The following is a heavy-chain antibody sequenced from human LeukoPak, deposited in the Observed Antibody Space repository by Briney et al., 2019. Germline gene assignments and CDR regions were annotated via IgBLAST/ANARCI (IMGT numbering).Heavy chain of an antibody. V-gene: IGHV4-61*05. CDR2: MSYSGST. CDR3: ASLRERSYYARGFDY. D-gene: IGHD1-26*01. Sequence: KTSETLSLTCTVSGGSISSSSYYWGWIRQPPGKGLEWIGYMSYSGSTNYNPSLKSRVTISVDTSKNQFSLKLSSVTAADTAVYYCASLRERSYYARGFDYWGQGTLVTVSS. J-gene: IGHJ4*02. CDR1: GGSISSSSYY.